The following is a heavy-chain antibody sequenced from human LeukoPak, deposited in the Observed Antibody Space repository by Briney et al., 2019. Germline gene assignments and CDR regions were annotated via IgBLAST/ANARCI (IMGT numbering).Heavy chain of an antibody. CDR2: ISNGSSYI. V-gene: IGHV3-21*01. D-gene: IGHD5-24*01. J-gene: IGHJ4*02. Sequence: GGSLRHSCAASGFTFSSYRMNRVRQAPGKGLEWVSSISNGSSYIYYADSVKGRFTSSRDNAKKSLYLQMNSLRAEDTAVYYCAREGYKPCEYWGEGTLVTVSS. CDR3: AREGYKPCEY. CDR1: GFTFSSYR.